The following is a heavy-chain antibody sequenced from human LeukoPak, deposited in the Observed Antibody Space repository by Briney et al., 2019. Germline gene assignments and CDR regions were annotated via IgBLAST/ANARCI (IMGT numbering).Heavy chain of an antibody. CDR2: IYGSGST. CDR3: ARGSITAGHDY. V-gene: IGHV4-61*02. CDR1: GGSITSDNYY. Sequence: PSQTLSLTCSVSGGSITSDNYYWSWIRQPAGKALEWIGRIYGSGSTNNNPSLKSRVTLSVDTSKNQFSLKLGSVTAADTAVYFRARGSITAGHDYWGQGILVIVSS. J-gene: IGHJ4*02. D-gene: IGHD5-12*01.